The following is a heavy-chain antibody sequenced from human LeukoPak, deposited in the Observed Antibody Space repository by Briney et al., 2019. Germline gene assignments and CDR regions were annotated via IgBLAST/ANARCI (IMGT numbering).Heavy chain of an antibody. J-gene: IGHJ6*02. CDR1: GGSISSYY. V-gene: IGHV4-4*07. D-gene: IGHD3-10*01. CDR3: ARGGQYGSGSYYTYYYYGMDV. CDR2: IYTSGST. Sequence: SETLSLTCTVSGGSISSYYWSWIRQPAGKGLEWIGRIYTSGSTNYNPSLKSRVTMSVDTSKNQFSLKLSSVTAADTAVYYCARGGQYGSGSYYTYYYYGMDVWGQGTTVTVFS.